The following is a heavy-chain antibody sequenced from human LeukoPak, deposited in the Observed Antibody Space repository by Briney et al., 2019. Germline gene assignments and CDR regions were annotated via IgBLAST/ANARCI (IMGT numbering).Heavy chain of an antibody. Sequence: GGSLRLSCAASGFTFSSYWMSWVRQAPGKGLEWVANIKQDGSEKYYVDSVKGRFTISRDNAKNSLYLQMNSLRAEDTAVYYCARHWWKDQWLVRPYYFDYWGQGTLVTVSS. V-gene: IGHV3-7*01. J-gene: IGHJ4*02. CDR3: ARHWWKDQWLVRPYYFDY. CDR1: GFTFSSYW. D-gene: IGHD6-19*01. CDR2: IKQDGSEK.